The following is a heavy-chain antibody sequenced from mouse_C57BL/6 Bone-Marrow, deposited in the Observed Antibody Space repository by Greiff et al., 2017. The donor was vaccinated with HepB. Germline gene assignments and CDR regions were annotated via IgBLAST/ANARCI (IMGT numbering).Heavy chain of an antibody. CDR2: IYPRSGNT. J-gene: IGHJ3*01. CDR1: GYTFTSYG. CDR3: ARRGYYYGSKAY. Sequence: VQLQQSGAELARPGASVKLSCKASGYTFTSYGISWVKQRTGQGLEWIGEIYPRSGNTYYNEKFKGKATLTADKSSSTAYMELLSLKSEDSAVYFCARRGYYYGSKAYWGQGTLVTVSA. D-gene: IGHD1-1*01. V-gene: IGHV1-81*01.